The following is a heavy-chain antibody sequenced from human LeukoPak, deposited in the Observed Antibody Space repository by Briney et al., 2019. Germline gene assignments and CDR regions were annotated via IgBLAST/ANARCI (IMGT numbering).Heavy chain of an antibody. CDR1: GGSISSGSYS. CDR2: IYVAGRKDFDSGRT. Sequence: SETLSLTCIVSGGSISSGSYSWVWIRQPPGKGLEWIGTIYVAGRKDFDSGRTDVTPSLMSRVTISVDTSKNQFSLKLSSVTAADTAVYYCARHGRYRYCSGGSCGSTWFDPWGQGTLVTVSS. D-gene: IGHD2-15*01. CDR3: ARHGRYRYCSGGSCGSTWFDP. J-gene: IGHJ5*02. V-gene: IGHV4-39*01.